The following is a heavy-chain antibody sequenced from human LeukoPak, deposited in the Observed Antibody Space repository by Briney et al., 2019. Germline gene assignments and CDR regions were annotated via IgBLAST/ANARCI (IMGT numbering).Heavy chain of an antibody. CDR1: GFTFSSHD. CDR2: IGTAGDT. D-gene: IGHD5-12*01. CDR3: VRGTGYSAYDYDFDY. Sequence: PGGSLRLSCAASGFTFSSHDMHWVRQPTGKGLEWVSAIGTAGDTYYPGSVKGRFTISRENAKNSLYLQMNSLRAGDTAVYYCVRGTGYSAYDYDFDYWGQGTLVTVSS. J-gene: IGHJ4*02. V-gene: IGHV3-13*04.